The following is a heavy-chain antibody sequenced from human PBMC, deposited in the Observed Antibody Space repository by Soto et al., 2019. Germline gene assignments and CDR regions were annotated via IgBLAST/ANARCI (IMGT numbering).Heavy chain of an antibody. CDR1: GFTFSSYG. D-gene: IGHD3-16*01. CDR2: IWYDGSNK. CDR3: ARDGGPLGYSYGMDV. V-gene: IGHV3-33*01. Sequence: QVQLVESGGGVVQPGRSLRLSCAASGFTFSSYGMHWVRQAPGKGLEWVAVIWYDGSNKYYADSVKGRFTISRDNSKNTLYLQMNSLRAEDTAVYYGARDGGPLGYSYGMDVWGQGTTVTVSS. J-gene: IGHJ6*02.